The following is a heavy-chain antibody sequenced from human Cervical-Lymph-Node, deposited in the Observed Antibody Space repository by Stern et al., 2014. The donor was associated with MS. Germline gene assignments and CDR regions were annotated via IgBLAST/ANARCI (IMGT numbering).Heavy chain of an antibody. J-gene: IGHJ6*02. V-gene: IGHV1-46*03. CDR2: INPSGGRP. D-gene: IGHD6-13*01. CDR3: ARTRAAAATKGNYYYYYYGMDV. CDR1: GYTFTSYY. Sequence: QMQLVQSGAEVKKPGASVKVSCKASGYTFTSYYMHWVRQAPGQGLEWMGIINPSGGRPSYAQKFQGRVTMTRDTSTSTVYMELSSLRSEDTAVYCCARTRAAAATKGNYYYYYYGMDVWGQGTTVTVSS.